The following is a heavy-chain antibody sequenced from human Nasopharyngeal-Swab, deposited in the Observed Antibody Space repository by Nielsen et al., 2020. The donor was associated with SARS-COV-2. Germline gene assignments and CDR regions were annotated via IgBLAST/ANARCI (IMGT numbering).Heavy chain of an antibody. J-gene: IGHJ4*02. Sequence: RGSLRLSCAASGFTFSSYWMHWVRQAPGKGLAWVSRIDSDGSSTIYADSVKGRFTISSDNAKNTLYLQMNSLRAEDTAVYYCARATNLGGSLWVPDYWGQGTLVTVSS. CDR3: ARATNLGGSLWVPDY. V-gene: IGHV3-74*01. CDR1: GFTFSSYW. CDR2: IDSDGSST. D-gene: IGHD5-12*01.